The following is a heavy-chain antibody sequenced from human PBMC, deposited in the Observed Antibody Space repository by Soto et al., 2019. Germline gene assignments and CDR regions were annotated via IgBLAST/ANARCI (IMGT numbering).Heavy chain of an antibody. CDR2: IYDSGTT. V-gene: IGHV4-59*08. J-gene: IGHJ4*02. D-gene: IGHD4-17*01. Sequence: QVQLRESGPGLVRPSETLSLTCTVSGGSITGYYWSWIRQPPGKGLEWIGYIYDSGTTTYNAALKIRVTISADTSKNQVSLNLRSVTAADTAAYYCARRNYGEEGYFFDFWGQGLLVTVSS. CDR3: ARRNYGEEGYFFDF. CDR1: GGSITGYY.